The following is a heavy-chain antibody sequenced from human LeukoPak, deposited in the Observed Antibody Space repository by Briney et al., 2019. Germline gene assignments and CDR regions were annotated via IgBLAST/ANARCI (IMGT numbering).Heavy chain of an antibody. V-gene: IGHV1-2*02. CDR2: INPNSGGT. Sequence: VASVKVSCKASGYTFTDYYMHWVRQAPGQGLEWMGWINPNSGGTNSAQKFQGRVTMTRDTSISTAYVELSRLRSDDTAIFYCARGVSWYIDYWGQGTLVTVSS. D-gene: IGHD1-14*01. CDR1: GYTFTDYY. J-gene: IGHJ4*02. CDR3: ARGVSWYIDY.